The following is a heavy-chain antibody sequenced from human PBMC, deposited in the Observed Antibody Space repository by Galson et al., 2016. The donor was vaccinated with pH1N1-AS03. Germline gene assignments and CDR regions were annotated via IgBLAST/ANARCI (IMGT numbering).Heavy chain of an antibody. J-gene: IGHJ4*02. V-gene: IGHV3-33*01. CDR3: VRGSGYYFDS. CDR1: GFTLRTYD. CDR2: NRYYGSSE. Sequence: SLRLSCAASGFTLRTYDMHWVRQAPGKGLEWVGINRYYGSSEYYGDSMKGRISISRDNSQNTISLQMNSLRVEDTAVYYCVRGSGYYFDSWGQGTLVIGSS. D-gene: IGHD3-3*01.